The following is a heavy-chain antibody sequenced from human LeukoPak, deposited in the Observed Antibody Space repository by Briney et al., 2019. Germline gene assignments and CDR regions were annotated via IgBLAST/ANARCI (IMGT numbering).Heavy chain of an antibody. CDR1: GFTFSSYA. CDR2: ISSSGGST. CDR3: AKHPAYCGSASCYPYFDY. D-gene: IGHD2-2*01. J-gene: IGHJ4*02. Sequence: GGSLRLSCAASGFTFSSYAMSWVRQAPGEGLEWVSLISSSGGSTFYADSVKGRFTISRDNSKNTLYLQMNSLRAEDTAEYYCAKHPAYCGSASCYPYFDYWGQGTLVTVSS. V-gene: IGHV3-23*01.